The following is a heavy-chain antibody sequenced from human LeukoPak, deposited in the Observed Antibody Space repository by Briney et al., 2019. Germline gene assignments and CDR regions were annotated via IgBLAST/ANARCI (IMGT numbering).Heavy chain of an antibody. D-gene: IGHD1-14*01. J-gene: IGHJ6*02. CDR1: GDFITSDTYS. CDR2: IYTTGTT. Sequence: SQTLSLTCTLSGDFITSDTYSWSWIRQPAGMQLEWIGRIYTTGTTNYNPSLRSRVTMSIDTSKNQFSLKLSSVTAADTAVYYCARAAQDRNYYGMDVWGQGTTVTVSS. V-gene: IGHV4-61*02. CDR3: ARAAQDRNYYGMDV.